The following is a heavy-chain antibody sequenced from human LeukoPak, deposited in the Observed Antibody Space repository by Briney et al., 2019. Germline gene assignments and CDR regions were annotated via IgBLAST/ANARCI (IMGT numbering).Heavy chain of an antibody. Sequence: GGSLRLSCAASGSTFSNYGMSWVRQAPGKGLEWVSAISGSGGSTYYADSVKGRFTISRDNSKNTLYLQINSLRAEDTAIYYCAIGMDNYDGSGYYSYFQHWGQGTLVTVSS. J-gene: IGHJ1*01. D-gene: IGHD3-22*01. CDR2: ISGSGGST. V-gene: IGHV3-23*01. CDR3: AIGMDNYDGSGYYSYFQH. CDR1: GSTFSNYG.